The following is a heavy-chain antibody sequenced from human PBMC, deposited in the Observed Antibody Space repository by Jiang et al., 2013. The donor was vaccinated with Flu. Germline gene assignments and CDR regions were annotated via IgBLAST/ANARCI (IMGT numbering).Heavy chain of an antibody. CDR3: ATDQKVSDIEATGPYNYYYMAF. Sequence: TDYNMHWVANRSLEKGVEWMGLVDPEDGKAVYAERFQGRVVLTADTSTDTAYMELSSLRSEDTAVYYCATDQKVSDIEATGPYNYYYMAFWGKGTTVIVSS. CDR1: TDYN. CDR2: VDPEDGKA. D-gene: IGHD6-13*01. J-gene: IGHJ6*03. V-gene: IGHV1-69-2*01.